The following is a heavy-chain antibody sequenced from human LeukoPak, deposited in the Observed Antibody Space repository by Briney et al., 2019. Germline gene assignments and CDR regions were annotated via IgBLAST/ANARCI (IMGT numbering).Heavy chain of an antibody. V-gene: IGHV4-59*01. CDR2: IYYSGST. J-gene: IGHJ5*02. Sequence: SETLSLTCTVSGGSISNYFWSWIRQPPGKGLEWIGYIYYSGSTNYNPSLKSRVTISVDTSKNQFSLKLRSVTAADTAVYYCARDPYCSGGSCYARGFDPWGQGTLVTVSS. CDR3: ARDPYCSGGSCYARGFDP. D-gene: IGHD2-15*01. CDR1: GGSISNYF.